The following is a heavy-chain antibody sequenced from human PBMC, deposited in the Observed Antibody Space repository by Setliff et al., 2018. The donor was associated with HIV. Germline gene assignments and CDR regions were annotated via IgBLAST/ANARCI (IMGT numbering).Heavy chain of an antibody. V-gene: IGHV4-39*01. Sequence: SETLSPTCTVSGGSISNNSYYWGWGRQPPGKGLELIGNLFYNGNTYYNPSLKSRVTISVDTSKNQYSLKLSLVTAADTAIYFCARQCRYPNRAVAGVDYWGQGTLVTVSS. CDR1: GGSISNNSYY. J-gene: IGHJ4*02. CDR2: LFYNGNT. CDR3: ARQCRYPNRAVAGVDY. D-gene: IGHD6-19*01.